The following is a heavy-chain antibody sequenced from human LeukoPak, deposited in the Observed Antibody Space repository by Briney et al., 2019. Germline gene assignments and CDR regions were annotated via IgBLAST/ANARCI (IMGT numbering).Heavy chain of an antibody. V-gene: IGHV4-61*02. CDR3: ARVRGYSYGYRGDAFDI. D-gene: IGHD5-18*01. CDR1: GGSISSGSYY. CDR2: IYTSGST. J-gene: IGHJ3*02. Sequence: SETLSLTCTVSGGSISSGSYYWSWIRQPAGKGLEWIGRIYTSGSTNYNPSLKSRVTISVDTSKNQFSLKLSSVTAADTAVYYCARVRGYSYGYRGDAFDIWGQGTMVTVSS.